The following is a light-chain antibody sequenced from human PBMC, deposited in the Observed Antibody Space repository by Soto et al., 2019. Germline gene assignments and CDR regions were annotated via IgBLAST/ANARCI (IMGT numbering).Light chain of an antibody. CDR1: ISNIGSHS. CDR3: ASWDDSLNGHLV. CDR2: ANN. V-gene: IGLV1-44*01. Sequence: SVLIQPPSASGAPGQEVTISCSGSISNIGSHSVNWYQQLPGAAPKVVVFANNERASGVPDRISGSKTGASASLAISGLQSEDEADYYCASWDDSLNGHLVFGGGTKVTVL. J-gene: IGLJ2*01.